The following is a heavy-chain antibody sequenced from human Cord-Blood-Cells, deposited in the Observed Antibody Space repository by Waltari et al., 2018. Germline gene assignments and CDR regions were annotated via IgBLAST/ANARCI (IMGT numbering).Heavy chain of an antibody. J-gene: IGHJ3*02. V-gene: IGHV1-18*01. CDR1: GYTFTSYG. D-gene: IGHD3-3*01. CDR3: ARPTYYDFWIGYYDAFDI. CDR2: ISAYNGNT. Sequence: QVQLVQSGAEVKKPGASVKVSCKASGYTFTSYGISWVRQAPGQGLEWMGWISAYNGNTNYAQKLQGRVTMTTDTSASTAYMELRSLRSDDTAVYYCARPTYYDFWIGYYDAFDIWGQGTMVTVSS.